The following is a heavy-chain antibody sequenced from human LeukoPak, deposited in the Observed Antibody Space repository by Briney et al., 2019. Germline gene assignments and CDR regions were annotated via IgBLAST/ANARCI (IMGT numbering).Heavy chain of an antibody. Sequence: ASVKVSCKASGYTFTSYAISWVRQAPGQGLEWMGWIRAHNGDTNHAQQLQGRVTMTTDTSTRTAYMELRSLKSEDTAVYYCARGEFICTINTCYASALDSWGQGTLVTVSS. J-gene: IGHJ4*02. V-gene: IGHV1-18*01. CDR3: ARGEFICTINTCYASALDS. D-gene: IGHD2-2*01. CDR1: GYTFTSYA. CDR2: IRAHNGDT.